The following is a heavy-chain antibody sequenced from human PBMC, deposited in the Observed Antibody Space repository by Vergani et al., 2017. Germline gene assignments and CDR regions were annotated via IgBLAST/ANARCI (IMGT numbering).Heavy chain of an antibody. D-gene: IGHD6-13*01. Sequence: QVQLVQSGAEVKKPGSSVKVSCKASGGTFSSYSTLWVRQAPGQGLEWMGGIIPMFGTANYAQKFQGRVTITADESTSTAYMELSSLRSEDTAVYYCARKSIAAAGTNWFDPWGQGTLVTVSS. CDR3: ARKSIAAAGTNWFDP. CDR2: IIPMFGTA. J-gene: IGHJ5*02. CDR1: GGTFSSYS. V-gene: IGHV1-69*01.